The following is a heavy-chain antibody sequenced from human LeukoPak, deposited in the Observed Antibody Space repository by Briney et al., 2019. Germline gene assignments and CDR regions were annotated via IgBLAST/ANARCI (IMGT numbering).Heavy chain of an antibody. CDR1: GFTFSSYS. V-gene: IGHV3-48*01. CDR2: ISSSSSTI. D-gene: IGHD3-10*01. J-gene: IGHJ4*02. Sequence: GGSLRLSCAASGFTFSSYSMNWVRQAPGKGLEWVSYISSSSSTIYYADSVKGRFTISRDNANNSLYPQMNSLRAEDTAVYYCARDSTGYYGSGSYFLSGWGQGTLVTVSS. CDR3: ARDSTGYYGSGSYFLSG.